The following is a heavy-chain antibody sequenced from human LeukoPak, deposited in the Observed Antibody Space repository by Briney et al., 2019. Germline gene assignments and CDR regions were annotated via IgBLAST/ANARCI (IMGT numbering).Heavy chain of an antibody. V-gene: IGHV1-18*01. Sequence: ASVKVSCKGSGYIFTNYGISWFRQVPGQGLEWVAWISVYNGETKNAPKVQDRVTLTTDTSTNTAYMEMRSLRSDDTAVYYCGRDRPRVNGWYTDYWGQGTLVTVSS. J-gene: IGHJ4*02. CDR2: ISVYNGET. CDR1: GYIFTNYG. D-gene: IGHD6-19*01. CDR3: GRDRPRVNGWYTDY.